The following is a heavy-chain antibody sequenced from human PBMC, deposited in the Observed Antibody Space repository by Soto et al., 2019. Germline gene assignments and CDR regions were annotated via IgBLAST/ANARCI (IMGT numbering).Heavy chain of an antibody. CDR2: FDPEDGET. J-gene: IGHJ5*02. CDR3: ATGKILGSAVFGFRANWFDP. D-gene: IGHD3-3*01. CDR1: GYTLTELS. V-gene: IGHV1-24*01. Sequence: ASVKVSCKVSGYTLTELSMHWVRQAPGKGLEWMGGFDPEDGETIYAQKFQGRVTMTEDTSTDTAYMELSSLRSEDTAVYYCATGKILGSAVFGFRANWFDPWGQGTLVTVSS.